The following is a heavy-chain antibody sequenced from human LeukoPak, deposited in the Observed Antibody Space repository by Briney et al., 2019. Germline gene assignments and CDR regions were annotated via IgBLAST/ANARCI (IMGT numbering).Heavy chain of an antibody. V-gene: IGHV1-18*01. Sequence: GASVKVSCKASGYTFTSYGISWVRQAPGQGLEWMGWISAYNGNTNYAQELQGRVTMTTDTSTSTAYMELRSLRSDDTAVYYCAFSALGYCTNGVCYQILDYWGQGTLVTVSS. D-gene: IGHD2-8*01. CDR3: AFSALGYCTNGVCYQILDY. J-gene: IGHJ4*02. CDR2: ISAYNGNT. CDR1: GYTFTSYG.